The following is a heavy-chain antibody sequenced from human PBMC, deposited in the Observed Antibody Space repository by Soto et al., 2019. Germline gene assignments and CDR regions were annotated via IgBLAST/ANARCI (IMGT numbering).Heavy chain of an antibody. V-gene: IGHV5-10-1*01. CDR2: IDPSDSYT. J-gene: IGHJ6*04. D-gene: IGHD2-2*01. CDR1: GYNFTSYW. Sequence: PVESLKISCKGSGYNFTSYWITWVRQVPGKGLEWMGRIDPSDSYTDYNPSFQGHVTISADKSINTAYVQWSSLKASDTAMCYCARHKVPRKHSGMDVSGKGTTVIVSS. CDR3: ARHKVPRKHSGMDV.